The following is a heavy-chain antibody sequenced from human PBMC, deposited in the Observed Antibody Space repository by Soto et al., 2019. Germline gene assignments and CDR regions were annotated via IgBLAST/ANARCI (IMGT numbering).Heavy chain of an antibody. D-gene: IGHD3-10*01. CDR3: ARGYYGSGISYFDY. V-gene: IGHV3-30*03. J-gene: IGHJ4*02. CDR1: EFTFSRYG. Sequence: PGGSLRLSCAASEFTFSRYGMHWVRQAPGKGLEWVAVISYDGSNKYYANSVKGRFIISRDNSKNTLYLQMGSLRTEDTAVYYCARGYYGSGISYFDYWGQGTLVTVSS. CDR2: ISYDGSNK.